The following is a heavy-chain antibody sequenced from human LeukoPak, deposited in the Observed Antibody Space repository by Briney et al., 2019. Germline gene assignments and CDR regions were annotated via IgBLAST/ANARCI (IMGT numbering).Heavy chain of an antibody. Sequence: PGGFLRLSCAASGFTFSSYEMNWVRQAPGKGLEWVSYISSSGSTIYYADSVKGRFTISRDNAKNSLYLQMNSLRAEDTAVYYCARDGDYGDYVFDFDYWGQGTLVTVSS. CDR1: GFTFSSYE. CDR2: ISSSGSTI. CDR3: ARDGDYGDYVFDFDY. D-gene: IGHD4-17*01. J-gene: IGHJ4*02. V-gene: IGHV3-48*03.